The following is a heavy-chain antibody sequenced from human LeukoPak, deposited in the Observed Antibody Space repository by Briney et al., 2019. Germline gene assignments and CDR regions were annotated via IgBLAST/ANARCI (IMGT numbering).Heavy chain of an antibody. Sequence: SETLSLTCTVSGGSISSYYWSWIRQHPGKGLEWIGYIYYSGSTYYNPSLKSRVTISVDTSKNQFSLKLSSVTAADTAVYYCAGTGRNTATKVWGQGTLVTVSS. CDR3: AGTGRNTATKV. V-gene: IGHV4-59*06. CDR1: GGSISSYY. J-gene: IGHJ4*02. CDR2: IYYSGST. D-gene: IGHD4-17*01.